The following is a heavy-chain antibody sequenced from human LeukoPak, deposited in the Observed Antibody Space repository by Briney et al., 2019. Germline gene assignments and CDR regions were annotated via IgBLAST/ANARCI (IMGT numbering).Heavy chain of an antibody. CDR1: SGSISSYY. CDR3: ARVVRDSSGWYHFDY. Sequence: SETLSLTCTVSSGSISSYYWSWIRQPPGKGLEWIGSIENSGTTNYNPSLKSRVTISVDTSKNQFSLKLSSVTAADTAVYYCARVVRDSSGWYHFDYWGQGTLVTVSS. V-gene: IGHV4-59*01. CDR2: IENSGTT. J-gene: IGHJ4*02. D-gene: IGHD6-19*01.